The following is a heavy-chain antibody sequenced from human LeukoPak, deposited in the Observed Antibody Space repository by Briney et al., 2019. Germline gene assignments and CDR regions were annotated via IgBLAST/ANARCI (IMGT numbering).Heavy chain of an antibody. CDR3: ARAGWLRNSHGDY. CDR2: INPNSGGT. CDR1: GYTFTGYY. Sequence: GASVKVSCKASGYTFTGYYMHWVRQAPGQGLEWMGWINPNSGGTNYAQKFQGRVTMTRDTSTSTAYMELRSLRSDDTAVYYCARAGWLRNSHGDYWGQGTLVTVSS. D-gene: IGHD5-12*01. V-gene: IGHV1-2*02. J-gene: IGHJ4*02.